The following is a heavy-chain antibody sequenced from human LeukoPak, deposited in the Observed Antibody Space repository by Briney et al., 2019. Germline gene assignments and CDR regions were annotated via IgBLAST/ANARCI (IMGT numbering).Heavy chain of an antibody. V-gene: IGHV3-53*01. CDR3: ARVGIAAAGAVDY. CDR2: IYSGGST. D-gene: IGHD6-13*01. J-gene: IGHJ4*02. Sequence: GGSLRLSCAASGFTVSSNYMSWVRQAPGKGLEWVSVIYSGGSTYYADSVKGRFTISRDNSKNTLYLQMNSPRAEDTAVYYCARVGIAAAGAVDYWGQGTLVTVSS. CDR1: GFTVSSNY.